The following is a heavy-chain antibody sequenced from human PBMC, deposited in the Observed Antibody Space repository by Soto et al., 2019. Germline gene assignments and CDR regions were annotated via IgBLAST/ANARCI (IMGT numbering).Heavy chain of an antibody. Sequence: GGSLRLSCAASGFTFSSYSMSWVRQATGKGLEWVSYISTSSSTIYYADSVKGRFTISRDNAKNPLYLQMNSLRAEDTAVYYCARDWKRITIFGVATRAFDIWGQGTMVTVSS. CDR2: ISTSSSTI. J-gene: IGHJ3*02. D-gene: IGHD3-3*01. CDR1: GFTFSSYS. CDR3: ARDWKRITIFGVATRAFDI. V-gene: IGHV3-48*01.